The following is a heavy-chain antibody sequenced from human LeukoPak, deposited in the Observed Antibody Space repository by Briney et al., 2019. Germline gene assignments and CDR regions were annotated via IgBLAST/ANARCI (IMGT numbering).Heavy chain of an antibody. D-gene: IGHD3-10*01. J-gene: IGHJ4*02. CDR3: ASHGMYGSGTYFTY. Sequence: SETLSLTCAVSGGSISSSNWWSWFRQPPGKGLEWIGEIHHSGSANYNPSLKSRVTISVDKSKDHFSLNLSSVTAADTAVYYCASHGMYGSGTYFTYWGQGTLVTVSS. CDR2: IHHSGSA. V-gene: IGHV4-4*02. CDR1: GGSISSSNW.